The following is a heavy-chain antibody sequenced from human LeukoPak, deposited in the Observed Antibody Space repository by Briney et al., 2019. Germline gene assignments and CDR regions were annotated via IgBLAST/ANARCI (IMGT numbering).Heavy chain of an antibody. CDR2: ISAYNGNT. CDR1: GYTFTSYG. Sequence: GASVKVSCKASGYTFTSYGISWVRQAPGQGLEWMGWISAYNGNTNYAQKLQGRVTMTTETSTSTAYMELRSLRSDDTAVYYCARDVITMVRGAFDYGGQGTLVTVYS. V-gene: IGHV1-18*01. D-gene: IGHD3-10*01. CDR3: ARDVITMVRGAFDY. J-gene: IGHJ4*02.